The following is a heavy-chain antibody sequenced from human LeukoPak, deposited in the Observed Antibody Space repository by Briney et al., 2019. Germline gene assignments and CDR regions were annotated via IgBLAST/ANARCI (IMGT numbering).Heavy chain of an antibody. D-gene: IGHD3-10*01. Sequence: GRSLRLSCAASGFTFSSYGMHWVRQAPGKGLEWVAVIWYDESNKYYADSVKGRFTISRDNSKNTLYLQMNSLRAEDTAVYYCARDYYYGSGSYSSGPIYGMDVWGQGTTVTVSS. CDR2: IWYDESNK. CDR1: GFTFSSYG. CDR3: ARDYYYGSGSYSSGPIYGMDV. V-gene: IGHV3-33*01. J-gene: IGHJ6*02.